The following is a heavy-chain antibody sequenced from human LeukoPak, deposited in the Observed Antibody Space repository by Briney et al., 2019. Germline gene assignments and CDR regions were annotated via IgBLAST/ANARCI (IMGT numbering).Heavy chain of an antibody. CDR1: GFTFSSYA. Sequence: GGSLRLSCAASGFTFSSYAMSWVRQAPGKGLEWVSAISGSGGSTYYADSVKGRFTVSRDNAKNSLYLQMNSLRAEDTAVYYCARMRSIEDAFDIWSQGTMVTVSS. CDR3: ARMRSIEDAFDI. J-gene: IGHJ3*02. V-gene: IGHV3-23*01. CDR2: ISGSGGST.